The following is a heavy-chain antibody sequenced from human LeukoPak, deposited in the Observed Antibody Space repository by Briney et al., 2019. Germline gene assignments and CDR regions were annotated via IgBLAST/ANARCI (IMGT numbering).Heavy chain of an antibody. V-gene: IGHV4-31*03. CDR2: IYYSGST. CDR1: GGSISSGGYY. Sequence: SQTLSLTCTVSGGSISSGGYYWSWIRQHPGKGLEWIGYIYYSGSTYYNPSLKSRVTISVDTSKNQFSLKLSSVTAADTAVYYCARDTHYCSSTSCYTRGSLDVWGQGTTVTVSS. J-gene: IGHJ6*02. D-gene: IGHD2-2*02. CDR3: ARDTHYCSSTSCYTRGSLDV.